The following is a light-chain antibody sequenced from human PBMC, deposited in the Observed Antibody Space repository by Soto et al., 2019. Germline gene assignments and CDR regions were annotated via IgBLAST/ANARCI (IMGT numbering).Light chain of an antibody. J-gene: IGKJ1*01. Sequence: DIQMTQSPSSLSASLGDRVTISCRTTQGIRNSLAWYQQKPGTAPKLLIYAASTLQSGVPSRFSGSGSGTDFTLTISSLQPEDVESYYCQKYNIDPRTFGQGTKVDIK. V-gene: IGKV1-27*01. CDR1: QGIRNS. CDR3: QKYNIDPRT. CDR2: AAS.